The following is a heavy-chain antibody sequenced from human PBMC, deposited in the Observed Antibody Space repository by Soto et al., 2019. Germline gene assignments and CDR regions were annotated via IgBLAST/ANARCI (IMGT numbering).Heavy chain of an antibody. D-gene: IGHD3-10*01. V-gene: IGHV3-30*18. CDR2: VSYDAINK. CDR3: AKEVVRGVIDY. J-gene: IGHJ4*02. Sequence: GGSLRLSCAASGFTFSTYGMHWVRQAPGKGLEWVAVVSYDAINKYYADSVKGRFTISRDNSKDTLYLQMNSLRADDTAVYYCAKEVVRGVIDYWGQGTLVTVSS. CDR1: GFTFSTYG.